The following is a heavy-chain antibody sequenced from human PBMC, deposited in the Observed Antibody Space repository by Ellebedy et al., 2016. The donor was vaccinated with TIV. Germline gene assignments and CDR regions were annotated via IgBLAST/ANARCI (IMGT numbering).Heavy chain of an antibody. D-gene: IGHD3-22*01. CDR3: GRDSSAWRRSIDY. CDR2: ISPHTSVT. V-gene: IGHV1-2*02. CDR1: GYSFTSYS. Sequence: AASVKVSCKASGYSFTSYSVHWVRQAPGQGLEWVGWISPHTSVTNYAGKFQGRVTITSDTSINTTFLELGSLRSDDTAVYYCGRDSSAWRRSIDYWGQGALVTVSS. J-gene: IGHJ4*02.